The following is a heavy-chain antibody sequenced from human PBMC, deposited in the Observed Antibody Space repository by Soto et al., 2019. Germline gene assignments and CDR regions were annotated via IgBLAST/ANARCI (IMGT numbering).Heavy chain of an antibody. J-gene: IGHJ5*02. CDR2: INHSGST. Sequence: PSETLSLTCAVYGGSFSGYYWSWIRQPPGKGLEWIGEINHSGSTNYNPSLKSRVTISVDTSKNQFSLKLSSVTAADTAVYYCARGRGRDYGDFTDPWGQGTLVTVSS. CDR3: ARGRGRDYGDFTDP. V-gene: IGHV4-34*01. D-gene: IGHD4-17*01. CDR1: GGSFSGYY.